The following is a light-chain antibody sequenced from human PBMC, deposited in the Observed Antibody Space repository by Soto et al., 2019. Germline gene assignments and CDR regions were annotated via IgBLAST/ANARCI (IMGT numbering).Light chain of an antibody. V-gene: IGKV1-5*01. CDR3: QQYNSYPWT. CDR1: QSISSW. Sequence: DIQMTQSPSTLSGSVGDRVTITCRASQSISSWLAWYQQKPGKAPNLLIYAASSLQSGVPSRFSGSGSGTDFTLTITSLQPDDFATYYCQQYNSYPWTFGQGTKVDIK. CDR2: AAS. J-gene: IGKJ1*01.